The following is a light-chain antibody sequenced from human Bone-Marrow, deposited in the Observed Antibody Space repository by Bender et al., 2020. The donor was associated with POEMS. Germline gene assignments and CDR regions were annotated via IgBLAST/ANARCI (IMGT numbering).Light chain of an antibody. J-gene: IGLJ2*01. CDR2: INSEGSH. CDR3: QTWGTGHVV. Sequence: QVVLTQSPSASASLGASVKLTCTLSSGHGTYAIAWHQQQPGKAPRYVMKINSEGSHDKGDGIPARFSGSSSGAERYLTISSLQSEDEADYYCQTWGTGHVVFGGGTKLTVL. CDR1: SGHGTYA. V-gene: IGLV4-69*01.